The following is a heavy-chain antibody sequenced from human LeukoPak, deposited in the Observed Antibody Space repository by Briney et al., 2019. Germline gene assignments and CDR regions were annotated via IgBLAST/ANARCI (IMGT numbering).Heavy chain of an antibody. Sequence: SVTVSCTASGGTVSSYAISWGRQATGQGLEWVGGIIPIFGTANYAQKFQGRVTITADESTSTAYMELSSLRSEDTAVYYCARAMYYYGSGSYDYWGQGTLVTVSS. V-gene: IGHV1-69*13. D-gene: IGHD3-10*01. CDR3: ARAMYYYGSGSYDY. CDR1: GGTVSSYA. CDR2: IIPIFGTA. J-gene: IGHJ4*02.